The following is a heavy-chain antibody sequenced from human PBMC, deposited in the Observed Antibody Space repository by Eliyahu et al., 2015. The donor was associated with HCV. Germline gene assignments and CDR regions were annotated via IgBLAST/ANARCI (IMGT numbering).Heavy chain of an antibody. D-gene: IGHD6-6*01. CDR3: ARGLSVSIAARLDYYYGMDV. Sequence: QVQLQQWGAGLLKPSETLSLTCAVYSGSXXGXYWXWIRQPPGKGLEWIGEIHHSGSTNYNPSLKSPVTISVDTSKNQFSLNLSSVTAADTAVYYCARGLSVSIAARLDYYYGMDVWGQGTTVTVSS. CDR1: SGSXXGXY. CDR2: IHHSGST. J-gene: IGHJ6*02. V-gene: IGHV4-34*01.